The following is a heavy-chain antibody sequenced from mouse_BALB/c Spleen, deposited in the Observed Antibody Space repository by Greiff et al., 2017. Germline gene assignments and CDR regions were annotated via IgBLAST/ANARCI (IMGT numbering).Heavy chain of an antibody. CDR1: GYSITSGYS. D-gene: IGHD1-1*01. V-gene: IGHV3-1*02. Sequence: VQLQQSGPDLVKPSQSLSLTCTVTGYSITSGYSWHWIRQFPGNKLEWMGYIHYSGSTNYNPSLKSRISITRDTSKNQFFLQLNSVTTEDTATYYCARRVYYYGSSYVDFDYWGQGTTLTVSS. CDR2: IHYSGST. CDR3: ARRVYYYGSSYVDFDY. J-gene: IGHJ2*01.